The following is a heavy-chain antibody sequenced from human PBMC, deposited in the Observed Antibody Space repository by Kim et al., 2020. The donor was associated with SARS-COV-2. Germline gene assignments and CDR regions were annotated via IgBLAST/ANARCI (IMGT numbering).Heavy chain of an antibody. Sequence: SETLSLTCTVSGGSISSYYWSWIQQPPGKGLEWIGYIYYSGSTNYNPSLKSRVTISVDTSKNQFSLKLSSVTAADTAVYYCARALRAASGPFNYYYYYGMDVWGQGTTVTVSS. CDR2: IYYSGST. CDR1: GGSISSYY. CDR3: ARALRAASGPFNYYYYYGMDV. D-gene: IGHD3-10*01. V-gene: IGHV4-59*01. J-gene: IGHJ6*02.